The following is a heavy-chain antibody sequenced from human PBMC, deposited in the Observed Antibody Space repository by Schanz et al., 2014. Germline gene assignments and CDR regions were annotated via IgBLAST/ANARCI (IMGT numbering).Heavy chain of an antibody. CDR1: NYIFTKYY. Sequence: QVQLVQSGAEVKKPGASVKLSCKASNYIFTKYYIHCVRQAPGQGLEWMGLINPYDDTIDYAKKFQGRFTMTRDTSTTTVYMEQSSLRSDDTAMYYCVTEKRMESGTWAKAFDIWGQGTCVNVSS. D-gene: IGHD3-3*01. CDR3: VTEKRMESGTWAKAFDI. J-gene: IGHJ3*02. V-gene: IGHV1-46*01. CDR2: INPYDDTI.